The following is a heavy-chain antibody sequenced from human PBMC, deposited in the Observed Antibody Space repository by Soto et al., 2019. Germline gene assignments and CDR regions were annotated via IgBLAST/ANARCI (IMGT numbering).Heavy chain of an antibody. J-gene: IGHJ4*02. CDR2: ISGSGDNI. V-gene: IGHV3-23*01. CDR1: GFTFSSYG. CDR3: AKLSRAGTTEY. D-gene: IGHD1-7*01. Sequence: EVQLLESGGSLVQPGGSLRLSCAASGFTFSSYGMSWVRQAPGKGLEWVSSISGSGDNIYDVDSVKGRFTISRDNSKNTLYLQINSLRAEDTAVYYCAKLSRAGTTEYLGQGTLVTVSS.